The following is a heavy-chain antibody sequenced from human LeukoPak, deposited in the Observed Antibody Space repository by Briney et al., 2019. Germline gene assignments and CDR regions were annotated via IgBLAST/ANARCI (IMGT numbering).Heavy chain of an antibody. Sequence: ASVKVSCKASGYTFTGYDIHWVRQATGQGLEWMGWMNPNSGNTGYAQKFQGRVTMTRNTSISTAYMELSSLRSEDTAVYYCARSQLKVRGVRYGMDVWGQGTTVTVSS. CDR1: GYTFTGYD. V-gene: IGHV1-8*01. CDR3: ARSQLKVRGVRYGMDV. CDR2: MNPNSGNT. J-gene: IGHJ6*02. D-gene: IGHD3-10*01.